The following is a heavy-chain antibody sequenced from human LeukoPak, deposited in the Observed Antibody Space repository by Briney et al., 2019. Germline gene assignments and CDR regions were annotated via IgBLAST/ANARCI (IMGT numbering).Heavy chain of an antibody. Sequence: KPSETLSLTCAVFGGSFSDYFWSWIRQPPGKGLEWIGEIDHSGGTNYNPSLKSRVTISVDTSKNQFSLKLTSVTAADAAVYCCARMRGGGIGYSNYMDVWGKGTTVIVSS. J-gene: IGHJ6*03. CDR2: IDHSGGT. D-gene: IGHD2-15*01. CDR1: GGSFSDYF. V-gene: IGHV4-34*01. CDR3: ARMRGGGIGYSNYMDV.